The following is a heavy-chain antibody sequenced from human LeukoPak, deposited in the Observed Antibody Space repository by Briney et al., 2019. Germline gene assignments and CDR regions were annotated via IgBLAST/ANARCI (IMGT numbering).Heavy chain of an antibody. CDR2: FDPEDGET. Sequence: ASVKVSCKVSGYTLTELSMHWVRQAPGKGLEWVGGFDPEDGETIYAQKFQGRVTMTEDTSTDTAYMELSSLRSEDTAVYYCATPWKGVYYYGMDVWGQGTTVTVSS. V-gene: IGHV1-24*01. CDR3: ATPWKGVYYYGMDV. J-gene: IGHJ6*02. D-gene: IGHD1-1*01. CDR1: GYTLTELS.